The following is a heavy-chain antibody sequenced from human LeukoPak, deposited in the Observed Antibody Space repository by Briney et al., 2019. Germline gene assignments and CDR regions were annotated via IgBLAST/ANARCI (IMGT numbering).Heavy chain of an antibody. D-gene: IGHD3-22*01. V-gene: IGHV1-69*13. CDR3: ARDHGDYYASSGYYTSYY. CDR1: GYTFTGCY. CDR2: IIPIFGTA. J-gene: IGHJ4*02. Sequence: SVKVSCKASGYTFTGCYIHRVRQAPGQGLEWMGGIIPIFGTANYAQKFQGRVTITADESTSTAYMELSSLRSEDTAVYYCARDHGDYYASSGYYTSYYWGQGTLVTVSS.